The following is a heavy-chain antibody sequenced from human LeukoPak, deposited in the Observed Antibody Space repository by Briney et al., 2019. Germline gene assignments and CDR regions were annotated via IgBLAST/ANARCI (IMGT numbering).Heavy chain of an antibody. V-gene: IGHV3-21*04. CDR2: ISSSSSYI. J-gene: IGHJ4*02. D-gene: IGHD3-22*01. CDR1: GFTFSSYS. CDR3: AKVASFGTLIVVVIYYFDY. Sequence: GGSLRLSCAASGFTFSSYSMNWVRQAPGKGLEWVSSISSSSSYIYYADSVKGRFTISRDNAKNSLYLQMNSLRAEDTAVYYCAKVASFGTLIVVVIYYFDYWGQGTLVTVSS.